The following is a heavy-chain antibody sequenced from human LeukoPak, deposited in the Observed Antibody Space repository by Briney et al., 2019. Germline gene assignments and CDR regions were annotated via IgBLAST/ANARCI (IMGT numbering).Heavy chain of an antibody. Sequence: SETLSLTCTVSGGSISSYYWSWIRQPPGKGPEWIGEINHSGSTNYNPSLKSRVTISVDTSKNQFSLKLSSVTAADTAVYYCAREWYSSGWKDWGQGTLVTVSS. CDR1: GGSISSYY. J-gene: IGHJ4*02. CDR3: AREWYSSGWKD. D-gene: IGHD6-19*01. V-gene: IGHV4-34*01. CDR2: INHSGST.